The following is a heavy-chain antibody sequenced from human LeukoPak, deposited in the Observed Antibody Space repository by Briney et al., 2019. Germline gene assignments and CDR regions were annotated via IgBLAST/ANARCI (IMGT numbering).Heavy chain of an antibody. CDR2: ISYDGSNK. CDR3: AKGGGYSYGVFDY. Sequence: PGRSLRLSCAASGVTFSSYGMHWVRQAPGKGLEWVAVISYDGSNKYYADSVKGRFTISRDNSKNTLYLQMNSLRAEDTAVYYCAKGGGYSYGVFDYWGQGTLVTVSS. J-gene: IGHJ4*02. CDR1: GVTFSSYG. D-gene: IGHD5-18*01. V-gene: IGHV3-30*18.